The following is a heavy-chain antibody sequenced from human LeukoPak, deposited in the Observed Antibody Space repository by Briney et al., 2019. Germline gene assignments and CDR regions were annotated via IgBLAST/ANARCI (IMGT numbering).Heavy chain of an antibody. CDR2: IGIAGDT. CDR1: GFTFSSYD. D-gene: IGHD1-26*01. Sequence: GGSLRLSCAASGFTFSSYDMHWVRQAPGKGLEWVSAIGIAGDTYYSGSVKGRFTISRENAKNSLYLQMNSLRAGDTAIYYCARGIVGAINLYDYWGQGTLVTVSS. CDR3: ARGIVGAINLYDY. V-gene: IGHV3-13*04. J-gene: IGHJ4*02.